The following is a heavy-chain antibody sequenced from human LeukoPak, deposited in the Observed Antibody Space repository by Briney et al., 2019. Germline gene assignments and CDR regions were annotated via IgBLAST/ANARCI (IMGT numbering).Heavy chain of an antibody. V-gene: IGHV3-48*04. J-gene: IGHJ4*02. D-gene: IGHD3-22*01. CDR2: ISSSSSTI. CDR1: GFTFNSYA. CDR3: ARSEYYYDSSGYPDY. Sequence: GGSLRLSCAASGFTFNSYAMSWVRQAPGKGLEWVSYISSSSSTIYYADSVKGRFTISRDNAKNSLYLQMNSLRAEDTAVYYCARSEYYYDSSGYPDYWGQGTLVTVSS.